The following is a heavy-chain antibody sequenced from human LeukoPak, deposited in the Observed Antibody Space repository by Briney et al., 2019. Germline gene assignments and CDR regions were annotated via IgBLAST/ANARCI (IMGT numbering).Heavy chain of an antibody. CDR2: IIPIFGTA. Sequence: SVKVSCKASGGTFSSYAISWVRQAPGQGLEWMGGIIPIFGTANYAQKFQGRVTITADESTSTAYMELSSLRSEDTAVYYCARGPGYSGYDSLYYFDYWGQGTLVTVSS. CDR3: ARGPGYSGYDSLYYFDY. D-gene: IGHD5-12*01. CDR1: GGTFSSYA. V-gene: IGHV1-69*13. J-gene: IGHJ4*02.